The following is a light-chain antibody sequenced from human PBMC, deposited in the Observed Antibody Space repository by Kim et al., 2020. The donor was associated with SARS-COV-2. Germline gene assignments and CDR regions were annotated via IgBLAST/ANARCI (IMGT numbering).Light chain of an antibody. CDR1: SSDIGAYTY. CDR3: ISFTTAATWV. J-gene: IGLJ3*02. V-gene: IGLV2-14*03. CDR2: TVT. Sequence: GQAIPISCTGTSSDIGAYTYVSRFQQHPGKAPQLMIYTVTERPAGVSNRFSGSKSGTTASLTISGLQAEDEADYYCISFTTAATWVFGGGTQLTVL.